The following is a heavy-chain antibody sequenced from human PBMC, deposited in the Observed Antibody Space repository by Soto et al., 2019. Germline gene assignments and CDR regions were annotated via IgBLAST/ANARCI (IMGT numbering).Heavy chain of an antibody. J-gene: IGHJ5*02. Sequence: QVQLQASGPGLVKPSETLSLTCTVSGASMNSYHWSWVRQPAGKGLEWIGHIHSSGSTNYNPSLKSRVTMSVDTSTNQFALRLMSLTAADTAVYYCARDQGVAAAGITWFDPWGQGSLVTVAS. D-gene: IGHD6-13*01. V-gene: IGHV4-4*07. CDR3: ARDQGVAAAGITWFDP. CDR2: IHSSGST. CDR1: GASMNSYH.